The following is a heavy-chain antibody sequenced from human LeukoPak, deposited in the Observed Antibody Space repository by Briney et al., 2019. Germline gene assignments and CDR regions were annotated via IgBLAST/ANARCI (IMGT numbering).Heavy chain of an antibody. CDR2: INHSGST. J-gene: IGHJ2*01. CDR1: GGSFSGYY. D-gene: IGHD6-19*01. Sequence: SETLSRTCAVYGGSFSGYYWSWIRQPPGKGLEWIGEINHSGSTNYNPSLKGRVTISVDTSKNQFSLRLSSVTAADTAVYYCARVLEGSSGQHWYFDLWGRGTLVTVSS. V-gene: IGHV4-34*01. CDR3: ARVLEGSSGQHWYFDL.